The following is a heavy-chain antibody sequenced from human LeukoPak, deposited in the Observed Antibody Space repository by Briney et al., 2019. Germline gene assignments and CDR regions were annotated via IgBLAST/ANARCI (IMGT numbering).Heavy chain of an antibody. CDR3: AKVLYSSAWYRYGMDV. J-gene: IGHJ6*02. CDR1: GFTFSSFA. CDR2: ISGSGDST. Sequence: GGSLRLSCAASGFTFSSFAMSWVRQAPGKGLEWVSAISGSGDSTYYADSVKGRFTISRDNSKNILSLQMNSQRAEDTAVYYCAKVLYSSAWYRYGMDVWGQGTTVTVSS. V-gene: IGHV3-23*01. D-gene: IGHD6-19*01.